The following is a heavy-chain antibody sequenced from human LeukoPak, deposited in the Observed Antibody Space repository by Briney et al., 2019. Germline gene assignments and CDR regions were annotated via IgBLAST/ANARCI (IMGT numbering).Heavy chain of an antibody. J-gene: IGHJ6*03. CDR3: ARGSVQLWLRDTYYYMDA. Sequence: GESLRLSCAASGFTFDDYAMNWVRQVPGRGLEWVSGINWNGRITEYADSVKDRSTISRQNTKNSLYLYMNNLGGEDTALYFCARGSVQLWLRDTYYYMDAWGKGTTVTVSS. D-gene: IGHD5-18*01. CDR1: GFTFDDYA. V-gene: IGHV3-20*04. CDR2: INWNGRIT.